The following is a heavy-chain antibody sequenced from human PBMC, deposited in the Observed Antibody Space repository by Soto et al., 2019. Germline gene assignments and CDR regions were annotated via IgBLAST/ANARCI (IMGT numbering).Heavy chain of an antibody. CDR2: IKQDGSEK. J-gene: IGHJ6*02. CDR3: ARGVYPSTVGPYYYYGMDG. V-gene: IGHV3-7*03. Sequence: GSSLRRSCSASGFTFSSYWMRWVPQAQTPALEWVANIKQDGSEKYYVASVKGRFPLSRDNAKNSLYLQMNSLTAEDTAWYHCARGVYPSTVGPYYYYGMDGWLQGTSVTVSS. CDR1: GFTFSSYW. D-gene: IGHD4-17*01.